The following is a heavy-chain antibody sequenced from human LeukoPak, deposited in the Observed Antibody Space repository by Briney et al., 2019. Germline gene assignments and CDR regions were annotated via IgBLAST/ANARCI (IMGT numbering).Heavy chain of an antibody. Sequence: ASVKVSCKASGYTFTGYYMHWVRQAPGQGLEWMGIINPSGGSTSYAQKFQGRVTMTRDMSTSTVYMELSSLRSEDTAVYYCARRQSSSWYSLRFDPWGQGTLVTVSS. D-gene: IGHD6-13*01. CDR1: GYTFTGYY. CDR3: ARRQSSSWYSLRFDP. J-gene: IGHJ5*02. V-gene: IGHV1-46*01. CDR2: INPSGGST.